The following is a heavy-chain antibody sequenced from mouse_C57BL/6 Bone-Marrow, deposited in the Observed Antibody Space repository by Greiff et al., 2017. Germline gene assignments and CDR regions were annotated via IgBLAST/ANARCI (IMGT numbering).Heavy chain of an antibody. J-gene: IGHJ4*01. CDR3: ARRRGNYVNAMDY. CDR2: IYPGSGNT. Sequence: QVQLQQSGAELVRPGASVKPSCKASGYTFTDYYINWVKQRPGQGLEWIARIYPGSGNTYYNEKFKGKATLTAEKSSSTAYMQLSSLTSEDSAVYFCARRRGNYVNAMDYWGQGTSVTVSS. D-gene: IGHD2-1*01. V-gene: IGHV1-76*01. CDR1: GYTFTDYY.